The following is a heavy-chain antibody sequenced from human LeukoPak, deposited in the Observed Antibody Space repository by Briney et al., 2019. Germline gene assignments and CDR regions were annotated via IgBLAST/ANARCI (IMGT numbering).Heavy chain of an antibody. J-gene: IGHJ4*02. CDR1: GGSITSYQ. V-gene: IGHV4-59*08. Sequence: KPSETLCLTCTVSGGSITSYQWSWFRQTPGKGLKWIGCIYYSGSTNYNPSLKSRVTISVDTSKNQFSLKLSSVTAADTAVYYCARRYSSSSDFDYWGQGTPVTVSS. D-gene: IGHD6-6*01. CDR2: IYYSGST. CDR3: ARRYSSSSDFDY.